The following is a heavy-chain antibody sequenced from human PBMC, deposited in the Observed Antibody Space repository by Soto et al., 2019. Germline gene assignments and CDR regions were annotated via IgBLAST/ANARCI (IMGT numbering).Heavy chain of an antibody. V-gene: IGHV3-66*01. J-gene: IGHJ6*03. CDR3: ARDNTDYYYMDV. CDR1: GFTVSSNY. Sequence: EVQLVESGGGLVQPGGSLRLSCAASGFTVSSNYMSWVRQAPGKGLEWVSVIYSGGSTYYADFVKGRFTISRDDSKNTLYLQMNNLRAEDTALYYCARDNTDYYYMDVWGKGTTVTVSS. D-gene: IGHD4-17*01. CDR2: IYSGGST.